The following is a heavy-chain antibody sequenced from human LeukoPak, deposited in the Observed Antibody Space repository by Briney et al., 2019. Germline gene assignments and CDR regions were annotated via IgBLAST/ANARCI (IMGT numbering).Heavy chain of an antibody. J-gene: IGHJ4*02. CDR3: ATQSPEHCSRTSCSWY. CDR1: GGPISNYY. D-gene: IGHD2-2*01. CDR2: INYSGST. Sequence: SETLSLTCTVSGGPISNYYWGWIRQPPGKGLEWIGSINYSGSTYYNPSLKSRVTISVDTSKTQFSLKLSSVTAADTAVYYCATQSPEHCSRTSCSWYWGQGTLVTVSS. V-gene: IGHV4-39*01.